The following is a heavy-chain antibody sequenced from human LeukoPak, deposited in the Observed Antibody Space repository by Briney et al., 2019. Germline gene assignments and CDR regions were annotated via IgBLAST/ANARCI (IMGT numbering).Heavy chain of an antibody. D-gene: IGHD2-8*01. CDR3: AXGNRCTSPNCLGYYYFYMDV. V-gene: IGHV3-23*01. Sequence: GGSLRLSCAASGFTFSSYTMNWVRQAPGRGLEWVSGFSGSGGTTYYADSVKGRFTISRDNSKNTLYLQLNSLRAEDTAVYNCAXGNRCTSPNCLGYYYFYMDVWGKGTTVIVSS. CDR1: GFTFSSYT. J-gene: IGHJ6*03. CDR2: FSGSGGTT.